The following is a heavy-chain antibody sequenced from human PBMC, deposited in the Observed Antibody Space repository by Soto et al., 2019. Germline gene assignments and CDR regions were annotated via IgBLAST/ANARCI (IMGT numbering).Heavy chain of an antibody. J-gene: IGHJ4*02. CDR3: ARDGGPGYGV. Sequence: QVQLQESGPGLVKPSQTLSLTCTVSGGSISSGDYYWSWIRQPPGKGLEWIGYIYYSGSTYYKTPRKSRLTISVDTTMNQFDQTLSSVNAADTAVDYCARDGGPGYGVWGQGTLVTVSS. V-gene: IGHV4-30-4*01. CDR1: GGSISSGDYY. CDR2: IYYSGST. D-gene: IGHD2-15*01.